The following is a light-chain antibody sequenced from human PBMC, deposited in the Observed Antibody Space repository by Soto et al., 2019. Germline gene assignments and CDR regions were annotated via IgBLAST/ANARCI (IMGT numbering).Light chain of an antibody. CDR1: SSDVSGYNY. J-gene: IGLJ1*01. Sequence: QSALTQPPSASGSFGQSVTISCTGTSSDVSGYNYVSWYQQHPGKAPKLMIYEVSERPSGVPDRFSGSKSGNTASLTVSGLQADDEADYCCSSYSGTNYHYVFGTGTKVTVL. CDR2: EVS. CDR3: SSYSGTNYHYV. V-gene: IGLV2-8*01.